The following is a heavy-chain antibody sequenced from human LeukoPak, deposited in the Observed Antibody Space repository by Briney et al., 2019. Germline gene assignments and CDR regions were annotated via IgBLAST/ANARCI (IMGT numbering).Heavy chain of an antibody. CDR2: ISWDGGST. D-gene: IGHD6-13*01. CDR1: GFTFDDYT. CDR3: AKGGRYISSWYPFDY. V-gene: IGHV3-43*01. Sequence: GGSLRLSCAASGFTFDDYTMHWVRQAPGKGLEWVSLISWDGGSTYYADSVKGRFTISRDNSKNSLYLQMNSLRTEDTALYYCAKGGRYISSWYPFDYWGQGTLVTVSS. J-gene: IGHJ4*02.